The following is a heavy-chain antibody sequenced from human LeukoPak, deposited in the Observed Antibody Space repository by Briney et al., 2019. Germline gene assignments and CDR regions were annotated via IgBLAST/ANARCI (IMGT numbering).Heavy chain of an antibody. CDR1: GYTFNSYG. D-gene: IGHD3-9*01. V-gene: IGHV1-18*04. Sequence: ASVTVSFKVFGYTFNSYGISWVRQAPGQGLEWMGWISAYNGNTNYAQKLQGRVTVATDTSTSTAYMELRSLRSDDTAVYYCARMERYYDILTGAMDVWGKGTTVTVSS. CDR3: ARMERYYDILTGAMDV. J-gene: IGHJ6*04. CDR2: ISAYNGNT.